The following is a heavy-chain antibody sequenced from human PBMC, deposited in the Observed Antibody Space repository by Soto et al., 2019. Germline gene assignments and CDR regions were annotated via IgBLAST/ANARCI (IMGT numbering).Heavy chain of an antibody. CDR2: INAGNGNT. Sequence: GASVKVSCKASGYTFTSYAMHWVRQAPGQRLEWMGWINAGNGNTKYSQKFQGRFTISRDNAKNSLYLQMNSLRAEDTAVYYCAREADILNWFDPWGQGTLVTVSS. D-gene: IGHD3-9*01. J-gene: IGHJ5*02. CDR3: AREADILNWFDP. CDR1: GYTFTSYA. V-gene: IGHV1-3*01.